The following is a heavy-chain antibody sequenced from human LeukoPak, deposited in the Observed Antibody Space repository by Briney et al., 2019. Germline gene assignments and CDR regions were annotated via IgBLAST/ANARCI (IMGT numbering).Heavy chain of an antibody. CDR3: ARDSHPSYHITSWYYMDV. CDR1: GYTFTKYG. CDR2: ISAYIGNT. Sequence: GASVKVSCNASGYTFTKYGINWVRQAPGQGLEWMGWISAYIGNTNYAQNLQGRVTLTTDTSTSTAYMELRSLRSDDTAVYYCARDSHPSYHITSWYYMDVWGKGTTVTVSS. J-gene: IGHJ6*03. V-gene: IGHV1-18*01. D-gene: IGHD1-26*01.